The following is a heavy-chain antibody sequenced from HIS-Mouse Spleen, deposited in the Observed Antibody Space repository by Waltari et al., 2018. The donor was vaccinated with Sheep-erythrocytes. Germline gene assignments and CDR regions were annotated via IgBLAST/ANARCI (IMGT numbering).Heavy chain of an antibody. CDR2: IYSGGST. D-gene: IGHD3-3*01. V-gene: IGHV3-66*01. CDR3: ASSSTMSGYSAKFDY. Sequence: EVQLVESGGGLVQPGGSLRLSCAASGFTVSSNYMSWVRQAPGKGLEWVSVIYSGGSTYYADSVKGRFTISRDNSKNTLYLQMNSLRAEDTAVYYCASSSTMSGYSAKFDYWGQGTLVTVSS. J-gene: IGHJ4*02. CDR1: GFTVSSNY.